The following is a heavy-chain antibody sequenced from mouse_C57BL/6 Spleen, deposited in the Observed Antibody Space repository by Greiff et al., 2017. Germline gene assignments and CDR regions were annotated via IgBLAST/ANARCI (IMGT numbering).Heavy chain of an antibody. CDR2: IWSDGST. Sequence: VMLVESGPGLVAPSQSLSITCTVSGFSLTSYGVHWVRQPPGKGLEWLVVIWSDGSTTYNSALKSRLSISKDNSKSQVFLKMNSLQTDDTAMYYCARHPYDYGGDYAMDYWGQGTSVTVSS. J-gene: IGHJ4*01. CDR3: ARHPYDYGGDYAMDY. CDR1: GFSLTSYG. D-gene: IGHD2-4*01. V-gene: IGHV2-6-1*01.